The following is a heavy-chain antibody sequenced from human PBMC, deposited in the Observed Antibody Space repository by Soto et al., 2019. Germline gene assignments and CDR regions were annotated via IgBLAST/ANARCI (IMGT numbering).Heavy chain of an antibody. V-gene: IGHV4-34*02. D-gene: IGHD3-10*01. CDR1: GGSFDDFY. CDR3: ARGQLVWYGDLTPYHRDMDV. Sequence: QVQLQQWGAGLLRPSETLSRTCAFYGGSFDDFYWSWVRQSPGKGLEWVGEISHDGGTNYSPSLASRVSISVDTSKNQFSLHLRSVTAADTGLYYCARGQLVWYGDLTPYHRDMDVWGQGTTVTVSS. J-gene: IGHJ6*02. CDR2: ISHDGGT.